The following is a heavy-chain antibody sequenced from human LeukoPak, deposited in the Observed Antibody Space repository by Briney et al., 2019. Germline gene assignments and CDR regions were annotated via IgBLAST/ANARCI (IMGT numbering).Heavy chain of an antibody. Sequence: ASVKVSCEASGYTFTGYYMHWVRQAPGQGLEWMGWINPNSGGTNYAQKFQGRVTITTDESTSTAYMELSSLRSEDTAVYYCASDYGGREFDYWGQGTLVTVSS. CDR2: INPNSGGT. CDR3: ASDYGGREFDY. CDR1: GYTFTGYY. J-gene: IGHJ4*02. V-gene: IGHV1-2*02. D-gene: IGHD4-23*01.